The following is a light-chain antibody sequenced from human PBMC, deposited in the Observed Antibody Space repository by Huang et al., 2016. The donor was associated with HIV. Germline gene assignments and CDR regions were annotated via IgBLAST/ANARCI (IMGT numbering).Light chain of an antibody. Sequence: EIVLTQSPATLSLSPGDRATLSCRASQSVGVYLAWYQQKPGQAPRLLIFEASNRATGIPDRFSGSGSGTDCTLTIDSLQPDDFAIYYCQQRTKWPPVLTFGGGTGWRSN. J-gene: IGKJ4*01. CDR2: EAS. CDR3: QQRTKWPPVLT. V-gene: IGKV3-11*01. CDR1: QSVGVY.